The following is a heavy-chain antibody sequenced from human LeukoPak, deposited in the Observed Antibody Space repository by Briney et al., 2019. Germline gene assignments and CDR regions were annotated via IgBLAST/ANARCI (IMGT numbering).Heavy chain of an antibody. CDR2: ISNSGITI. D-gene: IGHD6-19*01. CDR1: GFTFSDYY. CDR3: ARDAHSSGWNWIDP. V-gene: IGHV3-11*01. J-gene: IGHJ5*02. Sequence: PGGSLRLSCVASGFTFSDYYMTWIRQAPGKGLEWVSYISNSGITISYGDSVRGRFTISRDNATNSLYLQMDSLRVEDTAIYYCARDAHSSGWNWIDPWGQGTLVTVSS.